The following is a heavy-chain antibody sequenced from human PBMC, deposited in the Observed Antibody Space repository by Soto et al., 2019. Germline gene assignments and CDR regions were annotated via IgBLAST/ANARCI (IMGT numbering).Heavy chain of an antibody. J-gene: IGHJ6*02. D-gene: IGHD2-15*01. CDR2: IYSGGST. CDR1: GFTVSSNY. V-gene: IGHV3-53*01. Sequence: GGSLRLSCAASGFTVSSNYMSWVRQAPGKGLEWVSVIYSGGSTYYADSVKGRFTISRDNSKNTLYLQMNSLRAEDTAVYYCATASGISRYYYYGMDVWGQGTTVTVSS. CDR3: ATASGISRYYYYGMDV.